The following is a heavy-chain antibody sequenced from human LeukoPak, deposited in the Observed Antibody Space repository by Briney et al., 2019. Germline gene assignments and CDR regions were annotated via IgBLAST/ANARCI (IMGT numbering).Heavy chain of an antibody. J-gene: IGHJ3*02. CDR2: IYYSGST. V-gene: IGHV4-59*01. CDR3: ARDQGVYGSGSYYSHAFDI. Sequence: SETLSLTCTVSGGSISSYYWSWIRQPPGKGLEWIGYIYYSGSTNYNPSLKSRVTISVDTSKNQFSLKLSSVTAADTAAYYCARDQGVYGSGSYYSHAFDIWGQGTMVTVSS. CDR1: GGSISSYY. D-gene: IGHD3-10*01.